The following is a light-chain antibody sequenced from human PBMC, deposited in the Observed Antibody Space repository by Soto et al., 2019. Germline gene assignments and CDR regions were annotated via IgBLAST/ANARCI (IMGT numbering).Light chain of an antibody. CDR3: QQYCSSPIFT. CDR1: QSVSSSY. CDR2: GAS. J-gene: IGKJ3*01. V-gene: IGKV3-20*01. Sequence: EIVLTQSPGTLSLSPGERATLSCRASQSVSSSYLAWYQQKPGQAPRLLIYGASGRATGIPDRFSCSGSGTDFTLTISRLEPEDFAVYYCQQYCSSPIFTFGPGTKVDIK.